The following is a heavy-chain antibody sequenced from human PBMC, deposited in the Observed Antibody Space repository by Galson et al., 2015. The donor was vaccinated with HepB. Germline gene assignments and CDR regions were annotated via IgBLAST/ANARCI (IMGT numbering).Heavy chain of an antibody. CDR1: GYTFTSYY. V-gene: IGHV1-46*03. J-gene: IGHJ6*03. D-gene: IGHD1-26*01. Sequence: SVKVSCKASGYTFTSYYMHWVRQAPGQGLEWMGIINPSGGSTSYAQKFQGRVTMTRDTSTSTVYMELSSLRSEDTAVYYCARGARRELYYYYYYMDVWGKGTTVTVSS. CDR2: INPSGGST. CDR3: ARGARRELYYYYYYMDV.